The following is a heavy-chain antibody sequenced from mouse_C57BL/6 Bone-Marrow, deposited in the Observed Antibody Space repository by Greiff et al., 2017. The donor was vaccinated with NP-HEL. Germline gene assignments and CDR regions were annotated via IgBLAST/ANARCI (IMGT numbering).Heavy chain of an antibody. CDR1: GYSITSGYD. J-gene: IGHJ3*01. CDR3: ARGLRYAGPSY. CDR2: ISYSGST. D-gene: IGHD1-1*01. Sequence: VQLQESGPGMVKPSQSLSLTCTVTGYSITSGYDWHWIRHFPGNKLEWMGYISYSGSTNYNPSLKSRISITHDTSKNHFFLKLNSVTTEDTATYYCARGLRYAGPSYWGQGTLVTVSA. V-gene: IGHV3-1*01.